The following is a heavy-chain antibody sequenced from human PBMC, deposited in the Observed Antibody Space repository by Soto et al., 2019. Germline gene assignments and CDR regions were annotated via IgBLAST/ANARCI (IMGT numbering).Heavy chain of an antibody. D-gene: IGHD2-8*01. V-gene: IGHV4-31*03. CDR1: GGSISSGGYY. J-gene: IGHJ6*03. Sequence: SETLSLTCTVSGGSISSGGYYWSWIRQHPGKGLEWIGYIYYSGSTYYNPSLKSRVTISVDTSKNQFSLKLSSVTAADTAVYYCAISGVLYYYMDVWGKGTTVTVSS. CDR2: IYYSGST. CDR3: AISGVLYYYMDV.